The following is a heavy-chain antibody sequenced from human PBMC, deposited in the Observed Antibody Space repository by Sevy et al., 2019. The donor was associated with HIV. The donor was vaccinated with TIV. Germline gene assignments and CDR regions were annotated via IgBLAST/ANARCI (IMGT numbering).Heavy chain of an antibody. CDR1: GFTFSDYY. CDR2: ISGSGGST. D-gene: IGHD5-18*01. V-gene: IGHV3-23*01. Sequence: GGSLRLSCAASGFTFSDYYMSWVRQAPGKGLEWVSAISGSGGSTYYADSVKGRFTISRDNSKNTLYLQMNSLRAEDTAVYYCAKSEWIQLWTSGDYWGQGTLVTVSS. CDR3: AKSEWIQLWTSGDY. J-gene: IGHJ4*02.